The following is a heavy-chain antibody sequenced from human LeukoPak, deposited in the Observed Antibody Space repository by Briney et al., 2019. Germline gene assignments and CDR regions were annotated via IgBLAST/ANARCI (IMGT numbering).Heavy chain of an antibody. D-gene: IGHD3-3*01. V-gene: IGHV1-58*01. CDR1: GFTFTSSA. CDR3: AAVQAQIFGVVIYAFDI. CDR2: IVVGSGNT. Sequence: AASVKVSCKASGFTFTSSAVQWVRQARGQRLEWIGWIVVGSGNTNYAQKFQERVTITRDMSTSTAYMELSSLRSEDTAVYYCAAVQAQIFGVVIYAFDIWGQGTMVTVSS. J-gene: IGHJ3*02.